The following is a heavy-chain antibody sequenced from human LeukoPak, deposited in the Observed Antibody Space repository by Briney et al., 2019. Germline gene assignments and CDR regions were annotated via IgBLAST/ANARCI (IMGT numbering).Heavy chain of an antibody. Sequence: GGSLRLSCVVSGFTFSIYAMAWVRQAPGKGLEWVSGMSDQTYYTDSVRGRFTISRDNSKNTLYLQMNSLRAEDTAVYYCAKDNKYYYGSGSYTVPADYWGQGTLVTVSS. V-gene: IGHV3-23*01. D-gene: IGHD3-10*01. J-gene: IGHJ4*02. CDR1: GFTFSIYA. CDR3: AKDNKYYYGSGSYTVPADY. CDR2: MSDQT.